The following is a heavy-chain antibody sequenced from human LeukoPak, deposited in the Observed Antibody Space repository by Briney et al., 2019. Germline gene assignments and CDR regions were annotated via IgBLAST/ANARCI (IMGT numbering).Heavy chain of an antibody. CDR1: DGSISSSGYY. CDR3: AQVYGSGTYFAH. V-gene: IGHV4-39*01. J-gene: IGHJ4*02. D-gene: IGHD3-10*01. CDR2: IYYSGST. Sequence: SETLSLTCTVSDGSISSSGYYWGWIREPPGKRLEWIGNIYYSGSTYYNPSLKSRVTISVDTSKNQFSLKLSSVTAADTAVYYCAQVYGSGTYFAHWGQGTRVTVSS.